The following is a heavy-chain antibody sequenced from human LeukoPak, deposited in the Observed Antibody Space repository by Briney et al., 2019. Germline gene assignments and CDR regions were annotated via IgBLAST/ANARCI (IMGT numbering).Heavy chain of an antibody. D-gene: IGHD6-13*01. V-gene: IGHV3-23*01. J-gene: IGHJ4*02. CDR3: AKGPDWAVYSSPHPYYFDY. Sequence: RGSLRLSCAASGFTFSSYAMSWVRQAPGKGLEWVSAISGSGGSTYYADSVKGRFTISRDNSKNTLYLQMNSLRAEDTAVYYCAKGPDWAVYSSPHPYYFDYWGQGTLVTVSS. CDR1: GFTFSSYA. CDR2: ISGSGGST.